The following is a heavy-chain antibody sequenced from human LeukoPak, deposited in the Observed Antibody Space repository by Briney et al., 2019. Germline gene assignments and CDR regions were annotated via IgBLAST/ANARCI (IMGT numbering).Heavy chain of an antibody. Sequence: GASVKVSCKAPGYTFTSYDINWVRQATGQGLEWMGWMNPNSGNTGYAQKFQGRVTMTRNTSISTAYMELSSLRSEDTAVYYCARGRSSSWHNYYYYYGMDVWGQGTTVTVSS. D-gene: IGHD6-13*01. CDR1: GYTFTSYD. CDR3: ARGRSSSWHNYYYYYGMDV. J-gene: IGHJ6*02. V-gene: IGHV1-8*01. CDR2: MNPNSGNT.